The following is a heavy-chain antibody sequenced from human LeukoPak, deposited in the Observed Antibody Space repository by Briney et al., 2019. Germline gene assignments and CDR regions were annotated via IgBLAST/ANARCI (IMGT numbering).Heavy chain of an antibody. D-gene: IGHD2-15*01. CDR2: IYSNGAT. J-gene: IGHJ4*02. CDR1: GDSMNDYY. V-gene: IGHV4-4*07. Sequence: PSETLSLTYTVSGDSMNDYYWYWLRQPAGKGLECIGRIYSNGATNYNASLKSRITMSVDTSKNQFSLTLNSVTAADSAVFYCARLYCRGGNCYSYFDSWGRGTLVTVSS. CDR3: ARLYCRGGNCYSYFDS.